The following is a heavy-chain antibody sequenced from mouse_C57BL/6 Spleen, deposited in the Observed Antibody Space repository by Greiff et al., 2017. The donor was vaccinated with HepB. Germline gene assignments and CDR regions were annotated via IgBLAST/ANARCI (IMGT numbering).Heavy chain of an antibody. J-gene: IGHJ2*01. Sequence: VQLQQPGAELVKPGASVKLSCKASGYTFTSYWMQWVKQRPGQGLEWIGEIDPSDSYTNYNQKFKGKATLTVDTSSSTAYMQLSSLTSEDSAVYYCARGGLLGGGFFDYWGQGTTLTVSS. D-gene: IGHD2-10*01. CDR2: IDPSDSYT. CDR3: ARGGLLGGGFFDY. V-gene: IGHV1-50*01. CDR1: GYTFTSYW.